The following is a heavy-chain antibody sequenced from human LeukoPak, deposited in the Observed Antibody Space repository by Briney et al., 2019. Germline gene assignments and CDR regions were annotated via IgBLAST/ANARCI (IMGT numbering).Heavy chain of an antibody. V-gene: IGHV4-39*07. J-gene: IGHJ3*02. CDR3: ARAGYCSGGSCYSGALDI. Sequence: SETLSLTCTVSSGSISSGNYYWGWIRQPPGKGLEWIGSIYYTGSTYYNPSLKSRVTISVDTSKNQFSLKLSSVTAADTAVYYCARAGYCSGGSCYSGALDIWGQGTMVTVSS. D-gene: IGHD2-15*01. CDR1: SGSISSGNYY. CDR2: IYYTGST.